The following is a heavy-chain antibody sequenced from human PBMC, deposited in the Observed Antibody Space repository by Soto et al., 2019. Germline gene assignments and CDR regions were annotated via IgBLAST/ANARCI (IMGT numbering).Heavy chain of an antibody. D-gene: IGHD2-15*01. J-gene: IGHJ4*02. CDR1: GGSFSGYY. Sequence: QVQLQESGPGLVKPSQTLSLTCAVYGGSFSGYYWSWIRQPPGKGLEWIGEINHSGSTNYNPSLKSRVTISVDTSKNQFSLRLSSVTAADTAVYYCARGLNEYCSGGSCYSWGQGTLVTVSS. CDR2: INHSGST. CDR3: ARGLNEYCSGGSCYS. V-gene: IGHV4-34*09.